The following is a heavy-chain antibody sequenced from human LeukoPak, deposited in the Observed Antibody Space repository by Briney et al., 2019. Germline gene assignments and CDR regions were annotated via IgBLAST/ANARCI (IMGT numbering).Heavy chain of an antibody. CDR2: INLNSGDT. J-gene: IGHJ4*02. Sequence: ASLKASCKPSGYTFTGDDIHWIRQAPGQGLEWVGWINLNSGDTTYAQHSQGRVTNTWDTSISTAFMGRRMLRSDDPAVYYCASWAGGNAPVASFDYWGQGTLVTVSS. CDR3: ASWAGGNAPVASFDY. D-gene: IGHD1-14*01. V-gene: IGHV1-2*02. CDR1: GYTFTGDD.